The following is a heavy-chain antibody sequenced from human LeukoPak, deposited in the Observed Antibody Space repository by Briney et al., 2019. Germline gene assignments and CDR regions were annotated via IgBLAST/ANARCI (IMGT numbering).Heavy chain of an antibody. J-gene: IGHJ6*02. D-gene: IGHD1-20*01. CDR2: ISSSGSTI. Sequence: GGSLRLSCAASGFTFSDYYMSWIRQAPGKGLEWVSYISSSGSTIYYADSVKGRFTISRDNAKNSLYLQMNSLRAEDTAVYYCARGLTGTMRYYYGMDVWGQGTTVTVSS. V-gene: IGHV3-11*01. CDR3: ARGLTGTMRYYYGMDV. CDR1: GFTFSDYY.